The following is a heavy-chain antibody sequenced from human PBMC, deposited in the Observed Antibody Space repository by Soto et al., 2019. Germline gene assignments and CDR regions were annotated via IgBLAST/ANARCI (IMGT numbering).Heavy chain of an antibody. CDR3: ARDPYQLGTLDNWFDP. J-gene: IGHJ5*02. Sequence: GGSLRLSCAASGFTFSSYGMHWVRQAPGKGLEWVAVIWYDGSNKYYADSVKGRFTISRDNSKNTLYLQMNSLRAEDTAVYYCARDPYQLGTLDNWFDPWGQGTLVTVSA. V-gene: IGHV3-33*01. CDR2: IWYDGSNK. D-gene: IGHD2-2*01. CDR1: GFTFSSYG.